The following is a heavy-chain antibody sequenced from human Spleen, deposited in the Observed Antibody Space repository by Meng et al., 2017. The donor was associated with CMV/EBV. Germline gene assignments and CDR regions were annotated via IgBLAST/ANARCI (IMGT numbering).Heavy chain of an antibody. CDR1: GFPFSSYA. V-gene: IGHV3-23*01. D-gene: IGHD2-15*01. CDR3: AKRLVGDY. CDR2: ISGSGGST. J-gene: IGHJ4*02. Sequence: EVLLFEAGGVLVQPGGSLRLSCEASGFPFSSYAMSWVRQAPGKGLGWVSAISGSGGSTYYADSVKGRFTISRDNSKNTLYLQMNSLRAEDTAVYYCAKRLVGDYWGQGTLVTVSS.